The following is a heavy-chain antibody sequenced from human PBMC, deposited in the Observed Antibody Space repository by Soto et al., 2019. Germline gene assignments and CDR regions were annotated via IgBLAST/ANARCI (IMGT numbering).Heavy chain of an antibody. J-gene: IGHJ4*02. V-gene: IGHV3-30*18. CDR3: AKDRGALRWSEEHYYFDY. CDR2: ILYDGSKK. CDR1: GFTFSSYG. Sequence: TGGSLRLSCAASGFTFSSYGMHWVRQAPGKGLEWVAVILYDGSKKDYADSVKGRFTISRDNSKNTLYLQMNSLRAEDTAIYYCAKDRGALRWSEEHYYFDYWGQGTLVTVSS. D-gene: IGHD4-17*01.